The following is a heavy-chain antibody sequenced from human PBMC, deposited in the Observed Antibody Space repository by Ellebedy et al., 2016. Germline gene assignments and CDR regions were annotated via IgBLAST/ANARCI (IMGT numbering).Heavy chain of an antibody. V-gene: IGHV4-34*01. J-gene: IGHJ5*02. CDR2: INHSGST. Sequence: GSLRLSXAVYGGSFSGYYWSWIRQPPGKGLEWIGEINHSGSTNYNPSLKSRVTISVDTSKNQFSLKLSSVTAADTAVYYCARGRPRGFNPWGQGTLVTVSS. CDR1: GGSFSGYY. CDR3: ARGRPRGFNP.